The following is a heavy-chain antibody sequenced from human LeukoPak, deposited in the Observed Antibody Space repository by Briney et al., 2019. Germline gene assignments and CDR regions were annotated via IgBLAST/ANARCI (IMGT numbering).Heavy chain of an antibody. D-gene: IGHD6-13*01. J-gene: IGHJ6*02. V-gene: IGHV3-11*01. Sequence: GGSLRLSCAASGFTFSDYYMRWIRKAPGKGLEWVSYISSSGSTIYYADSVKGRFTISRDNAKNSLYPQMNSLRAEDTAVYYCARSSSSHYYYYGMDVWGQGTTVTVSS. CDR3: ARSSSSHYYYYGMDV. CDR1: GFTFSDYY. CDR2: ISSSGSTI.